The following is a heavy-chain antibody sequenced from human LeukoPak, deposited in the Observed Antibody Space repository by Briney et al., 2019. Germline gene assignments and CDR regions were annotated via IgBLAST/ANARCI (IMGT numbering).Heavy chain of an antibody. CDR1: GYTLTGYY. CDR2: INPNSGGT. CDR3: ARAPGIAVAGMEDWFDP. J-gene: IGHJ5*02. V-gene: IGHV1-2*02. D-gene: IGHD6-19*01. Sequence: ASVKVSCKASGYTLTGYYMHWVRQAPGQGLEWMGWINPNSGGTNYAQKFQGRVTMTRDTSISTAYMELSRLRSDDTAVYYCARAPGIAVAGMEDWFDPWGQGTLVTVSS.